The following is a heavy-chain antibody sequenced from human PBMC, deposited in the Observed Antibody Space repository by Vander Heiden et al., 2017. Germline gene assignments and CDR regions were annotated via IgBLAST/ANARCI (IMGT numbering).Heavy chain of an antibody. J-gene: IGHJ5*02. V-gene: IGHV2-5*02. Sequence: QITLKESGPTLVKPTQTFTLTCTFPGFSPRTIGVGVGWIRQPPGKALEWLALIYWDDDKRYSPSLKSRLTITKDTSKNQVVLTMTNMDPVNTATYYCAHSLGGSYSFRFDPWGQGTLVTVSS. CDR2: IYWDDDK. CDR3: AHSLGGSYSFRFDP. CDR1: GFSPRTIGVG. D-gene: IGHD1-26*01.